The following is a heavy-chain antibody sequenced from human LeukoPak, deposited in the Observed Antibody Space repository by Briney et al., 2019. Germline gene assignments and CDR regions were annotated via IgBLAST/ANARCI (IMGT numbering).Heavy chain of an antibody. J-gene: IGHJ4*02. V-gene: IGHV3-21*01. Sequence: GGSLTLSCAASGFTFSSYSLNWVRQAPGKGLEWVLSISSSSSYIYYAGSVKGRFTISRDNAKNSLYLQMDSLRAEDTAVYYCAREWSEQYSSDSSGYFIWGQGTLVTVSS. CDR3: AREWSEQYSSDSSGYFI. D-gene: IGHD3-22*01. CDR2: ISSSSSYI. CDR1: GFTFSSYS.